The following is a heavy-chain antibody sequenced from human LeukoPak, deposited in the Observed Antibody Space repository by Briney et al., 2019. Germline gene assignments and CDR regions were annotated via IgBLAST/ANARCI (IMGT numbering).Heavy chain of an antibody. CDR2: IDYRGIT. V-gene: IGHV4-59*11. J-gene: IGHJ4*02. CDR3: ARAYYDSSGHYYPFDY. D-gene: IGHD3-22*01. CDR1: GDSISVHY. Sequence: SETLSLTCTVSGDSISVHYWTWIRQPPGKGLEWIGCIDYRGITNFNPSLQSRVTISLDTSKKQFSLQLRSVTAADTAVYYCARAYYDSSGHYYPFDYWGQGTLVTVSS.